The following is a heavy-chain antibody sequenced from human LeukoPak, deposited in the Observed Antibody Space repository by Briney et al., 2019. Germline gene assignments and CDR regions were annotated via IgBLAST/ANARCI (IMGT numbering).Heavy chain of an antibody. Sequence: SETLSLTCTVSGYSISSGYYWGWIRQPPGKGLEWIGSIYHSGSTYYNPSLKSRVTISVDKSKNQFSLKLSSVTAADTAVYYCARDHVLTMGYYYGTDVWGQGTTVTVSS. V-gene: IGHV4-38-2*02. CDR2: IYHSGST. D-gene: IGHD3-10*01. CDR3: ARDHVLTMGYYYGTDV. CDR1: GYSISSGYY. J-gene: IGHJ6*02.